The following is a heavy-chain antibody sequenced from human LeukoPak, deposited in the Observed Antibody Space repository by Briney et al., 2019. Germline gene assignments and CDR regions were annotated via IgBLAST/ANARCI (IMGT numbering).Heavy chain of an antibody. CDR2: ISCSGGST. CDR3: AKDLTVVVPAADY. J-gene: IGHJ4*02. CDR1: GFTFSSYA. D-gene: IGHD2-2*01. Sequence: GRSLRLSCAASGFTFSSYAMSWVRQAPGKGLEWVSAISCSGGSTNYADSVKGRFTISRDNSKNTLYLQMNSLRAEDTAVYYCAKDLTVVVPAADYWGQGTLVTVSS. V-gene: IGHV3-23*01.